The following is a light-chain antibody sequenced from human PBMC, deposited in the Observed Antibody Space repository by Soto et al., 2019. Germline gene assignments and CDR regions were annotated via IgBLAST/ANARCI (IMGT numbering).Light chain of an antibody. Sequence: QSALTQPPSASGSPGQSVTISCTGTSNDVGGYNFGSWYQHHTGKAPKLMIYEVSKRPSGVPERFSGSKSGNTASLTVSGLAAEDEADYYCSSDAGNKVVGGGTQLTVL. CDR2: EVS. V-gene: IGLV2-8*01. J-gene: IGLJ2*01. CDR1: SNDVGGYNF. CDR3: SSDAGNKV.